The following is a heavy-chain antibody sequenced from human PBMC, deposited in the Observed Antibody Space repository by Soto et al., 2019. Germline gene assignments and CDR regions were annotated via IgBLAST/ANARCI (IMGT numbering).Heavy chain of an antibody. CDR3: AKGATVTTHYQYYGMDV. V-gene: IGHV3-43D*04. Sequence: EVHLEESGGAVVQPGGSLRLSCAASGFTFDDFAMGWVRQVPGKGLEWISLVNWGGDTTFYAESVKGRFIISRDNTKNSVYLHMTSLRSEDSAIYYCAKGATVTTHYQYYGMDVWGQGTTVTVSS. CDR1: GFTFDDFA. J-gene: IGHJ6*02. CDR2: VNWGGDTT. D-gene: IGHD4-17*01.